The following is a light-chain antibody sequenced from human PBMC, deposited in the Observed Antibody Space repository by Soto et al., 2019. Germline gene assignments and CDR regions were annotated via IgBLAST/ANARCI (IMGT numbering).Light chain of an antibody. CDR1: QGISNY. J-gene: IGKJ1*01. CDR2: GAS. CDR3: QKYNSAPRT. Sequence: DIQMTQSPSSLSASVGDRVTITCRASQGISNYLAWYQQKPGTVPKLLIYGASTLQSGVPSRFSGSGSGTDFTLTISSLQPEDVAIYYCQKYNSAPRTFGQGTKVDIK. V-gene: IGKV1-27*01.